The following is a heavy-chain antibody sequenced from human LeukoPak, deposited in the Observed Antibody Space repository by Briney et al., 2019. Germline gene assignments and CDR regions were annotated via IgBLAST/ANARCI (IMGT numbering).Heavy chain of an antibody. V-gene: IGHV1-69*05. J-gene: IGHJ6*03. CDR2: IIPIFGTA. CDR1: GGTFSSYA. D-gene: IGHD1-26*01. CDR3: ASRGGNYVDYYNMDV. Sequence: GASVKVSCKASGGTFSSYAISWVRQAPGQGLEWMGGIIPIFGTANYAQKFQGRVTITTDESTSTAYMELSSLRSEDTAVYYCASRGGNYVDYYNMDVWGKGTTVTVSS.